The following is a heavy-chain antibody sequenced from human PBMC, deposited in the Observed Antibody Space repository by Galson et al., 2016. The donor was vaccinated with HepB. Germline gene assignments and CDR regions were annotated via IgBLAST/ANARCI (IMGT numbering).Heavy chain of an antibody. CDR2: ITGSGGTT. J-gene: IGHJ1*01. D-gene: IGHD4-23*01. Sequence: SLRLSCAASGFSFSSYAMSWARQAPGKGLEWVSTITGSGGTTYYADSVKGRFTISRDNSKNTLYLQMNSLRAEDTAIYYCAKVGTTVLTPGKYRLEYFQLLGQGTLVTVSS. V-gene: IGHV3-23*01. CDR1: GFSFSSYA. CDR3: AKVGTTVLTPGKYRLEYFQL.